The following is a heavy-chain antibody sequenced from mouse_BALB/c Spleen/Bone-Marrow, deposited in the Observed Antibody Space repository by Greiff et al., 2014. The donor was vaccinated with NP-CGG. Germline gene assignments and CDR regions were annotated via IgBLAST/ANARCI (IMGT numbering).Heavy chain of an antibody. V-gene: IGHV5-17*02. CDR3: TRSGTLGAMDY. CDR2: ISSGSSTI. CDR1: GFTFSSFG. J-gene: IGHJ4*01. Sequence: DVQLVESGGGLMQPGGSRKLSCAASGFTFSSFGMHWVRQAPEKGLGWVAYISSGSSTIYYADTMKGRFTISRDNPKNTLFLQMTSLRSEDTAMYYCTRSGTLGAMDYWGQGTSVTVSS. D-gene: IGHD3-3*01.